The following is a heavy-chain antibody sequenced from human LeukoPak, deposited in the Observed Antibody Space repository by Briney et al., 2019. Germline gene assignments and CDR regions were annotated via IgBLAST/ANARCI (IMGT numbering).Heavy chain of an antibody. CDR1: GGSISSSSYY. CDR3: ARYGDYVGWFDP. Sequence: PSETLSLTCTVSGGSISSSSYYWGWIRQPPGKGLEWIGSIYYSGSTYYNPSLKSRVTISVDTSKNQFSLKLSFVTAADTAVYYCARYGDYVGWFDPWGQGTLVTVSS. V-gene: IGHV4-39*01. D-gene: IGHD4-17*01. J-gene: IGHJ5*02. CDR2: IYYSGST.